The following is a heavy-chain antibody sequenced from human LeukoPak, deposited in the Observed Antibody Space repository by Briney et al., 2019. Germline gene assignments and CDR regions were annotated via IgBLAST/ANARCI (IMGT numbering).Heavy chain of an antibody. CDR2: IYTSGST. CDR1: GGSISSYY. CDR3: ARRERYCSGGSCQAGYFDY. D-gene: IGHD2-15*01. J-gene: IGHJ4*02. Sequence: SETLSLTCTVSGGSISSYYWSWIRQPPGKGLEWIGYIYTSGSTNYNSSLKSRVTISVDTSKNQFSLKLSSVTAADTAVYYCARRERYCSGGSCQAGYFDYWGQGTLVTVSS. V-gene: IGHV4-4*09.